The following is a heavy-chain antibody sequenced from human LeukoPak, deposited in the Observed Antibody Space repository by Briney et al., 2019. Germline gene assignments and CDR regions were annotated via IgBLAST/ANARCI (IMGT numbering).Heavy chain of an antibody. CDR2: INAGNGNT. J-gene: IGHJ4*02. Sequence: ASVKVSCKASGYTFTSYAMHWVRQAPGQRLEWMGWINAGNGNTKYSQKFQGRVTITRDTSASTAYMELSSLRSEDTAVYYCARGYYYDSSGYLMDFDYWGQGTLVTVSS. D-gene: IGHD3-22*01. CDR1: GYTFTSYA. CDR3: ARGYYYDSSGYLMDFDY. V-gene: IGHV1-3*01.